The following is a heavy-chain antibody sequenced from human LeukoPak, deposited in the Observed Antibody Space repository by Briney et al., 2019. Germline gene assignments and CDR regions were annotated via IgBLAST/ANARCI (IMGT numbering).Heavy chain of an antibody. CDR2: ISGSGGST. J-gene: IGHJ4*02. Sequence: PGGSLRLSCAASGFTFHDYAMHWVRQAPGKGLEWVSAISGSGGSTYYADSVKGRFTISRDNSKNTLYLQMNSLRAEDTAVYYCAKDQDFWSGWDYWGQGTLVTVSS. CDR1: GFTFHDYA. V-gene: IGHV3-23*01. D-gene: IGHD3-3*01. CDR3: AKDQDFWSGWDY.